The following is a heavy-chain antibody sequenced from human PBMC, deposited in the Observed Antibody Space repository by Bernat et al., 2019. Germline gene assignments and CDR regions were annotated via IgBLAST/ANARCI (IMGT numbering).Heavy chain of an antibody. CDR2: ISSGGST. CDR3: ARDFQVG. V-gene: IGHV3-66*01. Sequence: EVQLAESGGGLVQPGGSLRLSCAASGFTVSSDYMSWVRQAPGKGLEWVSVISSGGSTYYADSVKGRFTMSRDNSKNTLYLQMNSLRDEDTAVYYCARDFQVGWGQGTLVTVSS. J-gene: IGHJ4*02. D-gene: IGHD3-3*01. CDR1: GFTVSSDY.